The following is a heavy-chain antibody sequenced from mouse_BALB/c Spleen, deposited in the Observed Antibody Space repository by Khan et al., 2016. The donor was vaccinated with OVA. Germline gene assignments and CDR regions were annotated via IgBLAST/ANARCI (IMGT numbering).Heavy chain of an antibody. CDR3: ARSKKIVATYFDY. V-gene: IGHV1S81*02. CDR2: TNPTNGRT. CDR1: GYTFTSYW. D-gene: IGHD1-1*01. Sequence: QVQLQQPGAELVKAGASVKMSCKASGYTFTSYWMHWVKQRLGQGLEWFAETNPTNGRTSYNEKFKSKATLTVDKSSSTAYMLLSGPTFEESAVYYCARSKKIVATYFDYWGQGTTLTVSS. J-gene: IGHJ2*01.